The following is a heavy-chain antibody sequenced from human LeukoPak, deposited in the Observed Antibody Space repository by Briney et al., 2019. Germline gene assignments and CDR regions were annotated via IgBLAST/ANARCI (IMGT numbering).Heavy chain of an antibody. CDR2: ISSSSSYI. D-gene: IGHD3-10*01. CDR1: GFTFSSDS. CDR3: ASNYGSGSYYTSGY. Sequence: PGGSLRLSCAASGFTFSSDSMNWVRQAPGEGLGWVSSISSSSSYIYYADSVKGRFTISRDNAKNSLYLQMNSLRAEDTAVYYCASNYGSGSYYTSGYWGQGTLVTVSS. V-gene: IGHV3-21*01. J-gene: IGHJ4*02.